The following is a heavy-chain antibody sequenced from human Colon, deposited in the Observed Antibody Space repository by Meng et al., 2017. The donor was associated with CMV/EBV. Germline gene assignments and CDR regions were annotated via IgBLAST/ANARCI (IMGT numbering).Heavy chain of an antibody. CDR1: GGSTSSSSYY. J-gene: IGHJ3*02. CDR2: IYYSWST. Sequence: GSLRLSCTVSGGSTSSSSYYWGWIRQPPGKGREWIGSIYYSWSTYYNPSLKSRVTISVDTSKNQFSLKLSCVTAADTAVYYCARDDLLDIVVVPAAIWGQGTMVTVSS. V-gene: IGHV4-39*07. CDR3: ARDDLLDIVVVPAAI. D-gene: IGHD2-2*01.